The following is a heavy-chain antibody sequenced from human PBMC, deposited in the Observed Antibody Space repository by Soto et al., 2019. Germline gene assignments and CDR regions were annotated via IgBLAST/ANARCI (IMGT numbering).Heavy chain of an antibody. CDR2: IIPIPGTA. CDR1: GGTFGSYA. J-gene: IGHJ6*02. D-gene: IGHD2-2*01. CDR3: ARSQGSSTSLEIYYYYYYGMDV. Sequence: QVQLVQPGAEVKKPGSSVKVSCKASGGTFGSYAISWVRQAPGQGLEWMGGIIPIPGTANYAQKFQGRVTIAADESTITAYMELSSLRSEDTAVYYCARSQGSSTSLEIYYYYYYGMDVWGQGTTVTVSS. V-gene: IGHV1-69*01.